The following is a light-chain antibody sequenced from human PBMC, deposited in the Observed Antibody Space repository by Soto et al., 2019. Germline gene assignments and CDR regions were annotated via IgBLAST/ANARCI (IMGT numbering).Light chain of an antibody. CDR2: DVT. J-gene: IGLJ1*01. V-gene: IGLV2-14*01. Sequence: QSALTQPASVSGSPGQSITISCTGSSSDVGYYNYVSWHQQHPGKAPKLMIYDVTNRPSGVSDRFSGSKSGNTASLTISGLHAEDEADYYCSSYTISSPYVFGTGTKLTVL. CDR3: SSYTISSPYV. CDR1: SSDVGYYNY.